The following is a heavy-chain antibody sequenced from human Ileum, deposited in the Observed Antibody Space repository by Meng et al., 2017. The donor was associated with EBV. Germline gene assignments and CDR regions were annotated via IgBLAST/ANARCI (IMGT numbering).Heavy chain of an antibody. CDR3: ARERGGGDRGIQ. J-gene: IGHJ4*02. Sequence: QWQLQESGQGRLKPSETLSLTCSVSNGSVSSYGYYWTWIRQPPGKGLEWIGYMSYTGSTNYKSTLKSRVTISVDKSKNQFSLKLSSVTAADTAVYYCARERGGGDRGIQWGQGTLVTVSS. CDR1: NGSVSSYGYY. D-gene: IGHD2-21*02. CDR2: MSYTGST. V-gene: IGHV4-61*08.